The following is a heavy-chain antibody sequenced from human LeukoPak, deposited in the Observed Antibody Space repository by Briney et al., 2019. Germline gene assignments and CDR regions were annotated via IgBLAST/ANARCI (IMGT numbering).Heavy chain of an antibody. V-gene: IGHV3-21*01. D-gene: IGHD6-13*01. CDR3: ASEMGYSSSFDY. CDR1: GFTFSTYS. CDR2: ISSSSSYI. Sequence: GGSLRLSCAASGFTFSTYSMNWVRQAPGKGLEWVSSISSSSSYIYYADSVKGRFTISRDNAKNSLYLQMNSLRAEDTAVYYCASEMGYSSSFDYWGRGTLVTVSS. J-gene: IGHJ4*02.